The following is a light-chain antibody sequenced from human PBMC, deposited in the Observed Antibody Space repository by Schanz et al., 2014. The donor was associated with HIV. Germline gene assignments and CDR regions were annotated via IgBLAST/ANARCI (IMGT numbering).Light chain of an antibody. CDR3: SSYAGSTL. V-gene: IGLV2-11*01. J-gene: IGLJ2*01. CDR1: SSDVGGYNY. CDR2: DVT. Sequence: QSALTQPRSVSGSPGQSVAISCTGTSSDVGGYNYVSWYQQHPGKAPKLMIYDVTNRPSGVPDRFSGSKSGNTASLTVSGLQAEDEADYYCSSYAGSTLFGGGTKLTVL.